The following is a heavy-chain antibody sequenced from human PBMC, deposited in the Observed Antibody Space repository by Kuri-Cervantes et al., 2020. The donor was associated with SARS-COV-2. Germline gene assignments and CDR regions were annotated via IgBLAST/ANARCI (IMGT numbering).Heavy chain of an antibody. J-gene: IGHJ4*02. CDR3: AKVFGVGSNIKYFDS. CDR2: ITWDGGST. D-gene: IGHD3-10*02. CDR1: GFTVSANY. Sequence: GESLKISCAVSGFTVSANYMTWVRQPPGKGLEWVSSITWDGGSTFYADSVKGRFTMSRDSSKKSLYLQMDSLTVEDTALYYCAKVFGVGSNIKYFDSWGQGTVVTVSS. V-gene: IGHV3-43D*03.